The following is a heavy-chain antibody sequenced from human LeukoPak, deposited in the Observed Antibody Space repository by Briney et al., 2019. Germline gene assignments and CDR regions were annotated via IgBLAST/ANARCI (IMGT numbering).Heavy chain of an antibody. CDR2: IYSGGST. Sequence: GGSLRLSCAASGFTVSDNYISWVRQAPGKGLEWVSFIYSGGSTKYADSVKARFTISRDNSKNTVYLQMNSLRADDTAVYYCARATLDNWGQGTLVTVSS. CDR1: GFTVSDNY. CDR3: ARATLDN. J-gene: IGHJ4*02. V-gene: IGHV3-53*01.